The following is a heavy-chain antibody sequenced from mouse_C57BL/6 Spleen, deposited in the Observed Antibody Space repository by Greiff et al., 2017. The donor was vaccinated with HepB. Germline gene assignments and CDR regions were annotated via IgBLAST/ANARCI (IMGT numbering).Heavy chain of an antibody. Sequence: EVKLVESGGGLVKPGGSLKLSCAASGFTFSSYAMSWVRQTPEKRLEWVATISDGGSYTYYPDNVKGRFTISRDNAKNNLYLQMSHLKSEDTAMYYCAREEVADYWGQGTTLTVSS. CDR1: GFTFSSYA. J-gene: IGHJ2*01. V-gene: IGHV5-4*01. D-gene: IGHD1-1*01. CDR2: ISDGGSYT. CDR3: AREEVADY.